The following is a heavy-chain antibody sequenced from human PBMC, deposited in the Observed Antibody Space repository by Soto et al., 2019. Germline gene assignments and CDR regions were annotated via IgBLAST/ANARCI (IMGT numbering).Heavy chain of an antibody. CDR3: ARVVYGMDV. CDR1: GASLSSISYY. CDR2: IFFTGNI. V-gene: IGHV4-39*07. J-gene: IGHJ6*02. Sequence: SETLSLTCTVSGASLSSISYYWGWIRQPPGKGLEWVGSIFFTGNIYYNPSLKSRVTISVDTSKNQFSLKLSSVTAADTAVYYCARVVYGMDVWGQGTTVTVSS.